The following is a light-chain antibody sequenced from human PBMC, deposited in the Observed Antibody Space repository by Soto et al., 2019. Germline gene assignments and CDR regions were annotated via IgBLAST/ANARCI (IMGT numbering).Light chain of an antibody. CDR3: QQGFSRPRT. CDR1: QSIDIY. J-gene: IGKJ1*01. CDR2: GAS. V-gene: IGKV1-39*01. Sequence: DIQMTQSPSSLSASVGDRVTITCRASQSIDIYLNWYQEKPGKAPKLLIYGASTLQSEVPSRFSGSGSGTDFTLTINNLQPEDFGTYFCQQGFSRPRTFGLGTKVDIK.